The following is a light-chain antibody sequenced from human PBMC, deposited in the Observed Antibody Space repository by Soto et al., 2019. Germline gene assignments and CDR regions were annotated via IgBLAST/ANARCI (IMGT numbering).Light chain of an antibody. CDR1: QSVSSSY. Sequence: EIVLTQYPGTLSLSPGERATLSCRASQSVSSSYLDWYQQKPGQAPRHLIYGASSRATGIPDRFSGSGSGTDFTLTISRLEPEDVAVYYCQQYGSSPTWTCGQGTNQEIK. CDR3: QQYGSSPTWT. CDR2: GAS. V-gene: IGKV3-20*01. J-gene: IGKJ1*01.